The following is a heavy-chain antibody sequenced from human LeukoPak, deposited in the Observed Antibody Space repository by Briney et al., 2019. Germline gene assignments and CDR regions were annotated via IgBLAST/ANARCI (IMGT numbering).Heavy chain of an antibody. CDR2: IIPILAIA. J-gene: IGHJ3*02. Sequence: SVKVSCKASGGTFSSYAISWVRQAPGQGLEWMGRIIPILAIANYAQKFQGRVTITADKSTSTAYMELSSLRSEDTAVYYCARTYSSGWSAFDIWGQGTMVTVSS. CDR1: GGTFSSYA. CDR3: ARTYSSGWSAFDI. D-gene: IGHD6-19*01. V-gene: IGHV1-69*04.